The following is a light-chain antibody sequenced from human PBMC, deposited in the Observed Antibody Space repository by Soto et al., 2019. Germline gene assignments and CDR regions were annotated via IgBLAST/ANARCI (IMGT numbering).Light chain of an antibody. CDR1: QSVLHSSSYTIF. CDR2: WAS. CDR3: QQYYSTPQT. Sequence: DIVMTQSPDSLAVSLGERATINCKSSQSVLHSSSYTIFFAWYQQKPGQPPKLLIYWASTRESGVPDRFSGSGSGTDFTLTISSLQAEDVAVYYCQQYYSTPQTFGQGTKVEIK. V-gene: IGKV4-1*01. J-gene: IGKJ1*01.